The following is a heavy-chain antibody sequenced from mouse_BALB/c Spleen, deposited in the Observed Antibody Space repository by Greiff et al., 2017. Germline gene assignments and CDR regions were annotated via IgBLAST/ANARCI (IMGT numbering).Heavy chain of an antibody. D-gene: IGHD2-4*01. CDR3: AQRGYDYDWFAY. Sequence: VKVEESGPGLVQPSQSLSITCTVSGFSLTSYGVHWVRQSPGKGLEWLGVIWSGGSTDYNAAFISRLSISKDNSKSQVFFKMNSLQANDTAIYYCAQRGYDYDWFAYWGQGTLVTVSA. V-gene: IGHV2-2*02. CDR1: GFSLTSYG. CDR2: IWSGGST. J-gene: IGHJ3*01.